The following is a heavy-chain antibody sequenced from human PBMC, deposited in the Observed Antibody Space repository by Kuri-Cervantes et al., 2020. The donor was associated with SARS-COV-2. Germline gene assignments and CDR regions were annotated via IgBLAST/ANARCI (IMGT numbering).Heavy chain of an antibody. Sequence: GESLKISCVASGFTFRDYYMSWIRQAPGKGLEWVAVISYDGSNKYYADSVKGRFTISRDNSKNTLYLQMNSLRAEDTAVYYCARDPEYSSGWYERGYYFDYWGQGTLVTVSS. CDR3: ARDPEYSSGWYERGYYFDY. CDR1: GFTFRDYY. V-gene: IGHV3-30-3*01. J-gene: IGHJ4*02. CDR2: ISYDGSNK. D-gene: IGHD6-19*01.